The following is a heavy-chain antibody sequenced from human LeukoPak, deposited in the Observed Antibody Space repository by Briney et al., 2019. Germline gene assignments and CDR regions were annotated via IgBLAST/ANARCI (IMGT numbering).Heavy chain of an antibody. J-gene: IGHJ4*02. CDR3: AREGILAYCPSDVCSFDY. CDR1: GYSFTNYW. CDR2: IYPGDSDT. Sequence: GESLKISCKGSGYSFTNYWIGWVRQMPGKGLEWMGIIYPGDSDTRYSPSFQGQVTISADRSISTAYLQWSNLKASDSAVYYCAREGILAYCPSDVCSFDYWGQGTPVTVST. V-gene: IGHV5-51*01. D-gene: IGHD2-8*01.